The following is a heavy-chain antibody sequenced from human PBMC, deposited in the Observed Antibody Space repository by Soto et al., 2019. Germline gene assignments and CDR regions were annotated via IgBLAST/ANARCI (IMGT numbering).Heavy chain of an antibody. Sequence: GGSLRLSCAASGFTFDDYGMSWVRQAPGKGLEWVSGINWNGGSTGYADSVKGRFTISRDNAKNSLYLQMNSLRAEDTALYHCAREASTMVRGVTHYYYYMDVWGEGTTVTVSS. CDR1: GFTFDDYG. V-gene: IGHV3-20*01. CDR2: INWNGGST. J-gene: IGHJ6*03. CDR3: AREASTMVRGVTHYYYYMDV. D-gene: IGHD3-10*01.